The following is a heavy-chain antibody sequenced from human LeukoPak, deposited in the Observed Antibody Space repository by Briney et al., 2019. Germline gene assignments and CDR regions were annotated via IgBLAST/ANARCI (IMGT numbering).Heavy chain of an antibody. J-gene: IGHJ5*02. Sequence: SETLSLTCTVSGGSISSSSYYWSWIRQPPGKGLEWIGYIYYSGSTNYNPSLKSRVTISVDTSKNQFSLKLSSVTAADTAVYYCARGGYRYSWFDPWGQGTLVTVSS. CDR3: ARGGYRYSWFDP. V-gene: IGHV4-61*01. CDR1: GGSISSSSYY. D-gene: IGHD2-21*02. CDR2: IYYSGST.